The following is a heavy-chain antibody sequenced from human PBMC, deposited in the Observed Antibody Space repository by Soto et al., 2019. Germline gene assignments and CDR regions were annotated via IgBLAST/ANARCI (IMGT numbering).Heavy chain of an antibody. CDR3: ARDYSSAFHY. D-gene: IGHD6-25*01. CDR2: ISHDGSNE. Sequence: QVQLVESGGGVVQPGRSLRLSCAASGFTFSLYAMHWVRQAPGKGLEWVALISHDGSNEYYADSVKGRFTISRDNSKNTLFLQVNSLRAEDTAVYYCARDYSSAFHYWGQGTLVTVSS. CDR1: GFTFSLYA. J-gene: IGHJ4*02. V-gene: IGHV3-30-3*01.